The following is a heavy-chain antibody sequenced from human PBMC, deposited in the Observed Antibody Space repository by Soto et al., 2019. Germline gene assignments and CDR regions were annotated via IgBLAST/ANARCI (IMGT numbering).Heavy chain of an antibody. CDR3: AKDVESSSSSFDY. V-gene: IGHV3-30*18. D-gene: IGHD6-6*01. Sequence: SLRLSCAASGFTFSSYGVHWVRQAPGKGLEWVSVISYDGSNRYYADSVKGRFTISRDNSKNTLYLQMNSLRAEDTAVYYCAKDVESSSSSFDYWGQGTLVTVSS. CDR2: ISYDGSNR. CDR1: GFTFSSYG. J-gene: IGHJ4*02.